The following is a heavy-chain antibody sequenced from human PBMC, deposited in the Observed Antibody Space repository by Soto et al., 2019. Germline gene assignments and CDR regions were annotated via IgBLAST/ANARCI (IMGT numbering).Heavy chain of an antibody. Sequence: GGSLRLSCAASGFTFSSYDMHWVRQATGKGLEWVSAIGTAGDTYYPGSVKGRFTISRENAKNSLYLQMNSLRAGDTAVYYCARESYDSSGYNRGAFEIWGQGTMVTVSS. D-gene: IGHD3-22*01. CDR2: IGTAGDT. CDR3: ARESYDSSGYNRGAFEI. V-gene: IGHV3-13*04. CDR1: GFTFSSYD. J-gene: IGHJ3*02.